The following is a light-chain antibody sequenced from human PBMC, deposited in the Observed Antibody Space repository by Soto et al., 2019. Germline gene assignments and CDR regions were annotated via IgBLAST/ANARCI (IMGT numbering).Light chain of an antibody. J-gene: IGLJ1*01. CDR3: SSYSSSSTHV. V-gene: IGLV2-14*03. CDR1: SSDVGAYNF. Sequence: QSALTQPASVSGSPGQSITISCTGTSSDVGAYNFVSWYQQHPGQVPKLMIFDVSSRPSGVSDRFSGSKSGNTASLTISGLEAEDEGDYYCSSYSSSSTHVFGSGTKVTVL. CDR2: DVS.